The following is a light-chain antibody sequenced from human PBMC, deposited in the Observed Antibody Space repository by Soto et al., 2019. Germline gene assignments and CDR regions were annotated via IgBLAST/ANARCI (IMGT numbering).Light chain of an antibody. CDR2: KAS. Sequence: MYISLSSLSATVGDRVMITCRASQSISSLLAWYQQRPGKAPNLLIYKASSLESGVPSRFSGSGSGTEFTLTIISLQPDDFAPDYCQHYTFFPLTFGGGGIVDI. CDR3: QHYTFFPLT. V-gene: IGKV1-5*03. J-gene: IGKJ4*01. CDR1: QSISSL.